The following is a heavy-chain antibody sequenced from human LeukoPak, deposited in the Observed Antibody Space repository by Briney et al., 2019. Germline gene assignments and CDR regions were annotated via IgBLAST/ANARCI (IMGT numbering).Heavy chain of an antibody. Sequence: PSETLSLTCAVYGGSFSGYYWSWIRQPPGKGLEWIGSIYYSGSTYYNPSLKSRVTISVDTSKNQFSLKLSSVTAADTAVYYCARLLGRLLWFGTPGWFDPWGQGTLVTVSS. V-gene: IGHV4-34*01. CDR1: GGSFSGYY. J-gene: IGHJ5*02. D-gene: IGHD3-10*01. CDR2: IYYSGST. CDR3: ARLLGRLLWFGTPGWFDP.